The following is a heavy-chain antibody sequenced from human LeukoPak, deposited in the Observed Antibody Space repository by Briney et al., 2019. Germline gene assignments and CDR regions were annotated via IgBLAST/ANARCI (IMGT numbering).Heavy chain of an antibody. J-gene: IGHJ6*02. CDR1: GYTFTGYY. Sequence: GASVKVSCKASGYTFTGYYMHWVRQAPGQGLEWMGWINPNSGGTNYAQKFQGRVTMTRDTSISTAYMELSRLRSDDTAVYYCAGYSSSWYVDYYYYYGMDVWGQGTTVTVSS. D-gene: IGHD6-13*01. CDR3: AGYSSSWYVDYYYYYGMDV. V-gene: IGHV1-2*02. CDR2: INPNSGGT.